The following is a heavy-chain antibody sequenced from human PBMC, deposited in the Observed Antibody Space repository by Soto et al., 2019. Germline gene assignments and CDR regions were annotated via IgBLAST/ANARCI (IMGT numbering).Heavy chain of an antibody. J-gene: IGHJ4*02. V-gene: IGHV4-39*01. CDR2: IYYSGIS. D-gene: IGHD3-22*01. CDR3: ARHPHYYDSSRYEYSDW. CDR1: GGSIRSNKHY. Sequence: SETPSLTCTVSGGSIRSNKHYLGWVRQPPGKGLEWIGSIYYSGISYYNPSLKSRVTISADTSKNQFSLKLSSVTAADTAVYYCARHPHYYDSSRYEYSDWWGKGTLVTVSS.